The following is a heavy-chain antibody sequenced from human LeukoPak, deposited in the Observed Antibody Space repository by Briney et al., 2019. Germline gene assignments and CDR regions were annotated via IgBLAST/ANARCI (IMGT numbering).Heavy chain of an antibody. J-gene: IGHJ4*02. Sequence: PSETLSLTCAVYGGSFSGYYWSWIRQPPGKGLEWIGEINHSGSTNYNPSLKSRVTISVDTSKNQFSLKLSSVTAADTAVYCCARFPGVGATEDDYWGQGTLVTVSS. CDR2: INHSGST. D-gene: IGHD1-26*01. V-gene: IGHV4-34*01. CDR1: GGSFSGYY. CDR3: ARFPGVGATEDDY.